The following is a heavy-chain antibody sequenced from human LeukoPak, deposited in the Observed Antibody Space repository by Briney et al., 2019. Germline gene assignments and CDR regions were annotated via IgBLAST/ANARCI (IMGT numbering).Heavy chain of an antibody. Sequence: KPSETLSLTCTVSGGSISSGGYYWSWIRQHPGKGLEWIGYIYYSGSTYYNPSLKSRVTISVDTSKNQFSLKLSSVTAADTAVYYCARGRGIVVDARFNWFDPWGQGTLVTVSS. CDR3: ARGRGIVVDARFNWFDP. CDR1: GGSISSGGYY. V-gene: IGHV4-31*03. D-gene: IGHD2-2*01. CDR2: IYYSGST. J-gene: IGHJ5*02.